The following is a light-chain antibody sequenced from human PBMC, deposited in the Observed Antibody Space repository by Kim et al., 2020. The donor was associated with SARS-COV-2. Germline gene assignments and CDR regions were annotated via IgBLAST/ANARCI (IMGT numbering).Light chain of an antibody. CDR1: KLGNKY. CDR3: QAWDPSIGV. V-gene: IGLV3-1*01. J-gene: IGLJ3*02. CDR2: QDN. Sequence: SYELTQPPSVSVSPGQTASISCSGDKLGNKYACWYQQKPGQSPVLVIYQDNKRPSGIPERFSGSNSGNTATLTISGTQTMDEADYYCQAWDPSIGVFGGG.